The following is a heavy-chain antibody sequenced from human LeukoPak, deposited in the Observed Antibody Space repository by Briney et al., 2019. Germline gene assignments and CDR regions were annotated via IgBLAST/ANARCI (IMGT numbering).Heavy chain of an antibody. CDR2: INHSGST. Sequence: SETLSLTCAVYGGSFSGYYWSWIRQPPGKGLEWIGEINHSGSTNYNPSLKSRVTISVDTSKNQFSLKLSSVTAADTAVYYCARAPFDILTGYTSGYFDYWGQGTLVTVSS. V-gene: IGHV4-34*01. D-gene: IGHD3-9*01. CDR3: ARAPFDILTGYTSGYFDY. CDR1: GGSFSGYY. J-gene: IGHJ4*02.